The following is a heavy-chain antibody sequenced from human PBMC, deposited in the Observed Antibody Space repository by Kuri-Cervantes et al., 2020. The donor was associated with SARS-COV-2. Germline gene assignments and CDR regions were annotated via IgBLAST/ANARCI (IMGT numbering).Heavy chain of an antibody. CDR1: GFTFSNYW. V-gene: IGHV3-74*01. D-gene: IGHD3-10*01. CDR3: ARDYGEYNSGLVRGGFKY. Sequence: GGSLRLSCAGSGFTFSNYWMHWVRQAPGKGLVWVSRINSDGSSTSYADSVKGRFTISRDNAKNTLYLQTNSLRAEDTAVYYCARDYGEYNSGLVRGGFKYWGQGTLVTVSS. J-gene: IGHJ4*02. CDR2: INSDGSST.